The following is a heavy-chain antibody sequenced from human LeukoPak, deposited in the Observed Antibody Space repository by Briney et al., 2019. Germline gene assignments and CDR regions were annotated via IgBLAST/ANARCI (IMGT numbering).Heavy chain of an antibody. CDR1: GYTFTGYY. CDR3: ARGGPLRDSSYYYYYGIDV. J-gene: IGHJ6*02. V-gene: IGHV1-2*04. Sequence: GASVKVSCKASGYTFTGYYMHWVRQAPGQGLEWMGWINPNSGGTNYAQKFQGWVTMTRDTSISTAYMELSRLRSDDTAVYYCARGGPLRDSSYYYYYGIDVWGQGTTVTVSS. D-gene: IGHD4-17*01. CDR2: INPNSGGT.